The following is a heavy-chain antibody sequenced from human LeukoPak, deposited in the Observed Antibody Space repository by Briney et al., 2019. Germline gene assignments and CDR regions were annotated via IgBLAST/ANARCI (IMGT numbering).Heavy chain of an antibody. CDR2: ITGSGGTT. CDR1: GFTFSGYA. V-gene: IGHV3-23*01. J-gene: IGHJ4*02. D-gene: IGHD6-13*01. Sequence: PGGSLRLSCTASGFTFSGYAMGWVRQAPGKGLEWVSSITGSGGTTYYAASVKGRFTISRDNSKNTLYLQMNSLRAEDTAVYYCAKGVGIAGGAFEYWGQGTLVTVSS. CDR3: AKGVGIAGGAFEY.